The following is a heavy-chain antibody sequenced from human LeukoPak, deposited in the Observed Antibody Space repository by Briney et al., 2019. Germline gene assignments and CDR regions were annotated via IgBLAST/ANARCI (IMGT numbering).Heavy chain of an antibody. CDR2: IYTSGTS. J-gene: IGHJ4*02. V-gene: IGHV4-59*01. CDR3: ARERLDCSSVNCYYYFDY. Sequence: SETLSLTCAVSGGSISPYYWSWIRQAPGKGLEWIGYIYTSGTSNQNPSLKSRVTMSIDTSKNQYSLKLSSVTAADTAVYYCARERLDCSSVNCYYYFDYWGQGALVTVSS. D-gene: IGHD2-2*01. CDR1: GGSISPYY.